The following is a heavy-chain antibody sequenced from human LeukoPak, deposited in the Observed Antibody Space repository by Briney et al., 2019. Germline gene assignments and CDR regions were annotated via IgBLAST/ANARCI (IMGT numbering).Heavy chain of an antibody. CDR2: IYYSGST. CDR1: GGSISSGGYY. J-gene: IGHJ5*02. V-gene: IGHV4-31*03. CDR3: ARAGSYDFWSGYYPNWFDP. D-gene: IGHD3-3*01. Sequence: SETLSLTCTVSGGSISSGGYYWSWIRQHPGKGLEWIGYIYYSGSTYYNPSLKSRVTISVDTSKNQFSLKLSSVTAADTAVYYCARAGSYDFWSGYYPNWFDPWGQGTLVTVSS.